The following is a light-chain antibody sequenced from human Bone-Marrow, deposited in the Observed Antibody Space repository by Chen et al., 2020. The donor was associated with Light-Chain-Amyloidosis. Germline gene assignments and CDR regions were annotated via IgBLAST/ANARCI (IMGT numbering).Light chain of an antibody. CDR2: RDT. V-gene: IGLV3-25*03. CDR1: DLPTKY. J-gene: IGLJ2*01. Sequence: SYELTQPPSVSVSPGQMARITCSGDDLPTKYAYWYQQKPGQAPVLVIHRDTGRPSGISERFSCSSSGTTATLTISGVQAEDEADYHCQSADSSGTYEVIFGGGTKLTVL. CDR3: QSADSSGTYEVI.